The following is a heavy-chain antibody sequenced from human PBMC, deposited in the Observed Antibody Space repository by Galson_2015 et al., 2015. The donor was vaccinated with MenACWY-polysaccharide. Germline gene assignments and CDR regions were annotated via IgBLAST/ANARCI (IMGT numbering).Heavy chain of an antibody. Sequence: SLRLSCAASGFTFSSYGMHWVRQAPGKGLEWVAFIRYDGSNKYYADSVKGRFTISRDNSKNTLYLQMNSLRAEDTAVYYCAKDHRRMIVVAPPGYYYYGMDVWGQGTTVTVSS. J-gene: IGHJ6*02. D-gene: IGHD3-22*01. V-gene: IGHV3-30*02. CDR1: GFTFSSYG. CDR2: IRYDGSNK. CDR3: AKDHRRMIVVAPPGYYYYGMDV.